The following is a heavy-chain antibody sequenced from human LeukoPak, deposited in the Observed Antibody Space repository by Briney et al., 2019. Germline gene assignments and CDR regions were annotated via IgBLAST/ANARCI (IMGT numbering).Heavy chain of an antibody. CDR2: MSSGGTDG. J-gene: IGHJ3*01. D-gene: IGHD4-17*01. V-gene: IGHV3-23*01. Sequence: PGGSLRLSCAASGFSLSIYDMHWVGQALGKGLEWVSTMSSGGTDGNYADSVQGRFTISRDNSKGTLSLQMNSLRADDTATYYCARDPNGDYIGAFDFWGQGTVVTVSS. CDR1: GFSLSIYD. CDR3: ARDPNGDYIGAFDF.